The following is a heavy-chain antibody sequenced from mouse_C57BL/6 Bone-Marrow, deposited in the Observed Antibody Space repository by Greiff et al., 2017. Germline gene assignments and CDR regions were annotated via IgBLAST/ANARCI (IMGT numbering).Heavy chain of an antibody. Sequence: QVQLQQPGAELVTPGASVKLSCKASGYTFTSYWMHWVKQRPGQGLEWIGMIHPNSGSTNYNEKFKSKATLTVDKSSSTAYMQLSSLTSEDSAVYYCACTTAVWCFDVWGTGTTVTVTS. D-gene: IGHD1-2*01. CDR3: ACTTAVWCFDV. J-gene: IGHJ1*03. V-gene: IGHV1-64*01. CDR1: GYTFTSYW. CDR2: IHPNSGST.